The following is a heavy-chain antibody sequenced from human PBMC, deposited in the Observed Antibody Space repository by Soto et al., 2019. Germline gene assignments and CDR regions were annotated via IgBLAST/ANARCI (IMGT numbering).Heavy chain of an antibody. D-gene: IGHD1-26*01. Sequence: LPETLSLTCAVSGGSFSGYIWTWIRQTPGKGLQWIGQINHSGSSIYNPSLKNRVTISTMSNNKFSLELSSVTAADTAVYYCTRGLFSGSSYSGSWYYFDSWGQGTMVTVSS. V-gene: IGHV4-34*01. CDR2: INHSGSS. CDR3: TRGLFSGSSYSGSWYYFDS. CDR1: GGSFSGYI. J-gene: IGHJ4*02.